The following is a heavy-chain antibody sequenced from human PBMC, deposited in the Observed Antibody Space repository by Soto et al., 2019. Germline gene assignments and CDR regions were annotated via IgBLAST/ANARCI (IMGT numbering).Heavy chain of an antibody. Sequence: SETLSLTCTVSGGSISSYYWSWIRQPPGKGLEWIGYIYYSGSTNYNPSLKSRVTISVDTSKNQFSLKLSSVTAADTAVYYCARRTGVDAFDIWGQGTIVTVSS. CDR2: IYYSGST. J-gene: IGHJ3*02. V-gene: IGHV4-59*01. CDR3: ARRTGVDAFDI. CDR1: GGSISSYY.